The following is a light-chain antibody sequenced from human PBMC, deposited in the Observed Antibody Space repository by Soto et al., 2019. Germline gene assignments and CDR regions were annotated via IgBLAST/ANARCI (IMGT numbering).Light chain of an antibody. CDR3: GTWDSSLSAVV. CDR2: DNN. CDR1: SSNIGNNY. Sequence: QSVLTQPPSVSAAPGQKVTISCSGSSSNIGNNYVSWYQQLPGTAPKLLIYDNNKRPSGIPDRFSGSKSGTSATLGLTGLQTGDEANYYCGTWDSSLSAVVFGGGTKVTVL. V-gene: IGLV1-51*01. J-gene: IGLJ2*01.